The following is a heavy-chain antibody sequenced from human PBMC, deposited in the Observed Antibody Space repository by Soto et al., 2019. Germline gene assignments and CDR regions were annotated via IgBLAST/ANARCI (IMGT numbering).Heavy chain of an antibody. Sequence: SETLSLTCTVSGGSISSYYWSWIRQPPGKGLEWIGYIYYSGSTNYNPSLKSRVTISVDTSKNQFSLKLSSVTAADTAVYYCASMDSSWDIDYWGQGTLVTVSS. CDR1: GGSISSYY. D-gene: IGHD6-13*01. CDR2: IYYSGST. CDR3: ASMDSSWDIDY. V-gene: IGHV4-59*01. J-gene: IGHJ4*02.